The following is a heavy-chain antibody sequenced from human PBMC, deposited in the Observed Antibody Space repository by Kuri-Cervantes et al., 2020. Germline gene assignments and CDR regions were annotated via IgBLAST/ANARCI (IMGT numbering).Heavy chain of an antibody. Sequence: GGSLRPPCAASRFAFSTYAMSWVRQAPGKGLEWVAVISYDGSNKYYADSVKGRFTISRDNSKNTLYLQMNSLRAEDTAVYYCARAGPILTGYLEDWGQGTLVTVSS. CDR1: RFAFSTYA. CDR2: ISYDGSNK. J-gene: IGHJ4*02. CDR3: ARAGPILTGYLED. D-gene: IGHD3-9*01. V-gene: IGHV3-30-3*01.